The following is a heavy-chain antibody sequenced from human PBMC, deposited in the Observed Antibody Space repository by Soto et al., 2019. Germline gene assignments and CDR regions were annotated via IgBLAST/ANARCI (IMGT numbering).Heavy chain of an antibody. Sequence: EVQLVESGGGLVKPGGSLRLSCAASGFTFSNAWMNWVRQAPGKGLEWVGRIKSKTDGGTTDYAAPVKGRFTISRDDSKNTLYLQMNSLKTEDTAVYYCTTEPYYYDSSGYYSRDDYWGQGTLVTVSS. D-gene: IGHD3-22*01. CDR3: TTEPYYYDSSGYYSRDDY. CDR2: IKSKTDGGTT. CDR1: GFTFSNAW. J-gene: IGHJ4*02. V-gene: IGHV3-15*07.